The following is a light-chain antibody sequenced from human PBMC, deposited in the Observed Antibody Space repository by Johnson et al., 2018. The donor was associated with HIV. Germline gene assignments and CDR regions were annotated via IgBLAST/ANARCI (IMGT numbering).Light chain of an antibody. CDR1: SSNIENYF. J-gene: IGLJ1*01. Sequence: QPVLTQPPSVSAAPGQRVNISCSGHSSNIENYFVSWYQQLPGAAPRLLIYEDYKRPSGIPDRFSGSKSGTSATLGITGLQTGDEADYYCGTWDSSLSAGVFGTGTKVTVL. CDR3: GTWDSSLSAGV. CDR2: EDY. V-gene: IGLV1-51*02.